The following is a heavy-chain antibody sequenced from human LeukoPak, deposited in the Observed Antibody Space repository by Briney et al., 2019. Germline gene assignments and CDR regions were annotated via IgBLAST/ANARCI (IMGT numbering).Heavy chain of an antibody. CDR1: GFTVSSNY. D-gene: IGHD3-3*01. J-gene: IGHJ6*03. Sequence: GGSLRLSCAASGFTVSSNYMSWVRQAPGKGLEWVSVIYSGGSTYYADSVKGRFTISRDNSKNTLYLQMNSLRAEDTAVYYCVRVSNDFWSGYYISEAYYYYYMDVWGKGTTVTVSS. CDR2: IYSGGST. V-gene: IGHV3-53*01. CDR3: VRVSNDFWSGYYISEAYYYYYMDV.